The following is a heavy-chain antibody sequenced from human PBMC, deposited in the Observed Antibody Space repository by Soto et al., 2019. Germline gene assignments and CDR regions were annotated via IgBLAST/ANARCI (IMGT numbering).Heavy chain of an antibody. Sequence: QVQLVQSGAEVKKHGSSVKVSCKASGDTISSYAISWVRQAPGQGLEWMGGIIPIFGTANYAQKFQGRVTITADESTSTAYMDLSSLRSEDTAVYYCARGVVPAANEVYYFDYWGQGTLVTVSS. D-gene: IGHD2-2*01. V-gene: IGHV1-69*01. J-gene: IGHJ4*02. CDR2: IIPIFGTA. CDR3: ARGVVPAANEVYYFDY. CDR1: GDTISSYA.